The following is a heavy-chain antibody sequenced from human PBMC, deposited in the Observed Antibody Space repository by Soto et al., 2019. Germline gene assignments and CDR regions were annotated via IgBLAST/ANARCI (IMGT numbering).Heavy chain of an antibody. J-gene: IGHJ3*02. CDR1: RLTFSSYK. CDR3: ARQPPRELGLAGAFDI. Sequence: EVQLVESGGGLVQPGGSLRLSCASSRLTFSSYKMNWVRKAPGKGLEWVSHISSSGTTIYYADSVKGRFTISRDNAKNSLYLQMNSLRAEDTAVYYCARQPPRELGLAGAFDIWGQGTMVTVSS. CDR2: ISSSGTTI. V-gene: IGHV3-48*03. D-gene: IGHD3-10*01.